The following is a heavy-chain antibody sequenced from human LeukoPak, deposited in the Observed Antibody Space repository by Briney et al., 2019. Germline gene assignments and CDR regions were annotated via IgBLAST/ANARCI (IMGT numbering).Heavy chain of an antibody. CDR3: ASPTHYYGSGDFDY. V-gene: IGHV1-69*01. CDR1: GGTFSSYA. J-gene: IGHJ4*02. CDR2: IIPIFGTA. Sequence: GSSVKVSCKASGGTFSSYAISWVRQAPGQGLEWMGGIIPIFGTANYAQKFQGRVTITADESTSTAYMELSSLRSEDTAVYYCASPTHYYGSGDFDYWGQGTLVTVSS. D-gene: IGHD3-10*01.